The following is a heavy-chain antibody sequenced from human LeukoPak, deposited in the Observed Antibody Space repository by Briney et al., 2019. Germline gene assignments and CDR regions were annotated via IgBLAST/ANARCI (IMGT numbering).Heavy chain of an antibody. CDR3: ATLHPAAPHY. CDR2: ISWNSGSI. CDR1: GFTFDDYA. Sequence: PGRSLRLSCAASGFTFDDYAMHWVRQAPGKGLEWVSGISWNSGSIGYADSVKGRFTISRDNAKNSLCLQMNSLRAEDTALYYCATLHPAAPHYWGQGTLVTVSS. D-gene: IGHD2-2*01. J-gene: IGHJ4*02. V-gene: IGHV3-9*01.